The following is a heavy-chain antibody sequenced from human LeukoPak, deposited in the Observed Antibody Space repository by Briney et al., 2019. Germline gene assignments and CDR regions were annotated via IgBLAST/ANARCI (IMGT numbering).Heavy chain of an antibody. CDR3: ARAGGYCSGGSCYALDY. CDR2: ISYFGST. CDR1: GGSINSYY. J-gene: IGHJ4*02. Sequence: SETLCLTCAVSGGSINSYYWSWIRQPPGKGLEWIGYISYFGSTNYNPSLKSRVTISLDTSKNQFSLKLSSVTAADTAVYYCARAGGYCSGGSCYALDYWGQGTLVTVSS. V-gene: IGHV4-59*08. D-gene: IGHD2-15*01.